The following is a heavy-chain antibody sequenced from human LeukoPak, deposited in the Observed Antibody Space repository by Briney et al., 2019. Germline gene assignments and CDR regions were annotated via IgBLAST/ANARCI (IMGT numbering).Heavy chain of an antibody. V-gene: IGHV3-48*01. CDR1: GFTFSRYS. D-gene: IGHD3-22*01. CDR2: ISTSGSTS. Sequence: PGGSLRLSCSASGFTFSRYSLDWVRQAPGKGLEWVSYISTSGSTSYYADSVKGRFTISRHDAKNSLYLQMNNLRAEDTAVYYCARDSGYYYDQFDSWGQGTLVTVSS. J-gene: IGHJ4*02. CDR3: ARDSGYYYDQFDS.